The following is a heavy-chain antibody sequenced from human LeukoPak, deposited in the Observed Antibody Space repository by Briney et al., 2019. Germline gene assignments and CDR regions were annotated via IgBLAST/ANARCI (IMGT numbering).Heavy chain of an antibody. CDR3: AREAYNWNDVGFDY. Sequence: GGSLRLSCAASGFTFSSYWMSWVRQAPGKGLEWVANIKQDGSEKYYVDSVKGRFTISRDNAKNSLYLQMNSLRAEDTAVYYCAREAYNWNDVGFDYWGQGALVTVSS. V-gene: IGHV3-7*01. J-gene: IGHJ4*02. CDR2: IKQDGSEK. CDR1: GFTFSSYW. D-gene: IGHD1-1*01.